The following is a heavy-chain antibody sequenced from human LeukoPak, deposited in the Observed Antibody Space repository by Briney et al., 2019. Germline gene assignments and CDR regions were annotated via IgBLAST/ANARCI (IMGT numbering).Heavy chain of an antibody. CDR3: ARDGARSDFEY. CDR2: INPSGGST. V-gene: IGHV1-46*01. D-gene: IGHD3-3*01. CDR1: GYTFSSYY. J-gene: IGHJ4*02. Sequence: ASVKVSCKASGYTFSSYYIYWVRQAPGQGLEWVGGINPSGGSTTYAQKFQGRVTMTRDTSTSTVYMELSSLRSEDTAVYYCARDGARSDFEYWGQGTLVTVSS.